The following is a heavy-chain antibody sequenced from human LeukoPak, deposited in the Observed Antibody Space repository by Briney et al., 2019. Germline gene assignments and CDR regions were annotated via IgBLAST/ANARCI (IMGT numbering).Heavy chain of an antibody. Sequence: SETLSLTCAVYAGSLSGYYGSWIRQLPGGGLGWIGEINHSGSTSYNPSIKSRVTISVDTSKNQFSLNLPSMTAADTAVYYCARLYIGGYSRSNNYNWFDPWGQGTLVTVSS. CDR1: AGSLSGYY. D-gene: IGHD6-13*01. CDR2: INHSGST. V-gene: IGHV4-34*01. J-gene: IGHJ5*02. CDR3: ARLYIGGYSRSNNYNWFDP.